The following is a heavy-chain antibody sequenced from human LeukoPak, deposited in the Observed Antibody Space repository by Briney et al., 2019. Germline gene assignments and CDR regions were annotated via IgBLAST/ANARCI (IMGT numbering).Heavy chain of an antibody. Sequence: ASVKVSCKASGYTFTSYGISWVRQAPGQGLEWMGWISAYNGNTNYAQKLQGRVTMTTDTSTSTAYMELRSLRSDDTAVYYYARDQNVLRFLEWLSHDHGMDVWGQGTTVTVSS. CDR3: ARDQNVLRFLEWLSHDHGMDV. V-gene: IGHV1-18*01. J-gene: IGHJ6*02. CDR1: GYTFTSYG. CDR2: ISAYNGNT. D-gene: IGHD3-3*01.